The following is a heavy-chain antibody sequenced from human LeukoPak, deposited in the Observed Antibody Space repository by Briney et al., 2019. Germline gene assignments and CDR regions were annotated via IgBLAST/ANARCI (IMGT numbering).Heavy chain of an antibody. CDR3: ASRPYTSGSGY. J-gene: IGHJ4*02. CDR2: ISSSGSTI. D-gene: IGHD6-19*01. V-gene: IGHV3-11*01. Sequence: GGSLRLSCAASGFTFSDYYMTWIRQAPGKGLEWVAHISSSGSTIYYADSVKGRFTISRDNAKNSLYLQMNSLRAEDTAVYYCASRPYTSGSGYWGQGTLVTVSS. CDR1: GFTFSDYY.